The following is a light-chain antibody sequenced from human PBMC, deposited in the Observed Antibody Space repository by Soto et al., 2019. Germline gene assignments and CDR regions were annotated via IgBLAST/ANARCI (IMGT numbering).Light chain of an antibody. CDR2: DVS. V-gene: IGLV2-14*03. Sequence: QSALTQPASVSGSPGQSIAISCTGTSSDVGAYIYVSWYQHHPGKAPKLILYDVSARPSGVSDRFSGSKSGNTASLTISGLQPEDEADYYCSSYTSSSTEVFGTGTKLTV. CDR3: SSYTSSSTEV. CDR1: SSDVGAYIY. J-gene: IGLJ1*01.